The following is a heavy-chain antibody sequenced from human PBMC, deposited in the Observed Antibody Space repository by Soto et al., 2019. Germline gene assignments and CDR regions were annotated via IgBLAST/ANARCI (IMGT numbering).Heavy chain of an antibody. D-gene: IGHD6-19*01. CDR1: GGTFSSYA. CDR3: ARGGSSGDLNYYYGMDV. Sequence: SVKVSCKASGGTFSSYAISWVRQAPGQGLEWMGGIIPIFGTANYAQKFQGRVTITADESTSTAYMELSSLRSEDTAVYYCARGGSSGDLNYYYGMDVWGQGTTVTVS. CDR2: IIPIFGTA. V-gene: IGHV1-69*13. J-gene: IGHJ6*02.